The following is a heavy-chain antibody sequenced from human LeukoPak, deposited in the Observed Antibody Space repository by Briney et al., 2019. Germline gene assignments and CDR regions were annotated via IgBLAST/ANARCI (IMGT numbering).Heavy chain of an antibody. CDR1: RFSLSSHA. V-gene: IGHV3-23*01. J-gene: IGHJ5*02. Sequence: PGGSLRLSCAASRFSLSSHAMSWVRQAPGKGLEWVSTISANGINTYYADSVKGRFPISRDNSRNTLYLQVNSLRAEDTAVYYCSKNPYSDGSHWFDPWGQGTLVTVSS. D-gene: IGHD5-24*01. CDR3: SKNPYSDGSHWFDP. CDR2: ISANGINT.